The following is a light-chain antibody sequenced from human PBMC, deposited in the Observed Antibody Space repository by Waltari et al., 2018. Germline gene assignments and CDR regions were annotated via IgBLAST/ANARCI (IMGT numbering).Light chain of an antibody. CDR1: STNIGAGCD. J-gene: IGLJ3*02. Sequence: QSVLTQPPSVSGAPGQRVTIPCTGSSTNIGAGCDVHWYQQLPGTAPKLLIYGNSNRPSGVPDRFSGSKSGTSASLAITGLQAEDEADYYCQSYDSSLSGWVFGGGTKLTVL. CDR3: QSYDSSLSGWV. CDR2: GNS. V-gene: IGLV1-40*01.